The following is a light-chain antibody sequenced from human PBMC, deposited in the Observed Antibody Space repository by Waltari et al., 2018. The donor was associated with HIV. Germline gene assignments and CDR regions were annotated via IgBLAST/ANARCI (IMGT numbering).Light chain of an antibody. CDR1: SSDIGSYTL. J-gene: IGLJ3*02. CDR3: CSFAGSTSWV. CDR2: EVT. Sequence: QSALTQPASVSGSPGQSITFSCTGTSSDIGSYTLVFWYQKPPGNAPRLMIYEVTKRPSGVSYRLSGSKSGNTASLTISGLQAEDEADYYCCSFAGSTSWVFGGGTKLTVL. V-gene: IGLV2-23*02.